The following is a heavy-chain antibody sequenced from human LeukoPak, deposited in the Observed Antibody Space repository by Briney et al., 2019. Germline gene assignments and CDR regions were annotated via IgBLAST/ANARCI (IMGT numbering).Heavy chain of an antibody. CDR2: ISYDGSNK. CDR1: GFTFSSYA. V-gene: IGHV3-30*04. D-gene: IGHD5-24*01. J-gene: IGHJ4*02. CDR3: ARDYVEMATIIQYYFDY. Sequence: PGGSLRLSCAASGFTFSSYAMHWVRQAPGKGLEWVAVISYDGSNKYYADSVKGRFTISRDNSKNTLYLQMNSLRAEDTAVYYCARDYVEMATIIQYYFDYWGQGTLVTVSS.